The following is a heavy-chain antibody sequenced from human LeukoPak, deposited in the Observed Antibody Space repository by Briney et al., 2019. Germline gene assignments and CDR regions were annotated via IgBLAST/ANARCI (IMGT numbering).Heavy chain of an antibody. J-gene: IGHJ4*02. Sequence: PGGSLRLPCAASGFTFGSYAMYWVRQAPGKGLERVSGISGSGGSTFYADSVKGRFTISRDNSENTVYLQMNSLRADDTAVYYCAKTTAGHSSGRYPGWPVDYWGQGTLVTVSS. CDR1: GFTFGSYA. CDR2: ISGSGGST. CDR3: AKTTAGHSSGRYPGWPVDY. D-gene: IGHD6-19*01. V-gene: IGHV3-23*01.